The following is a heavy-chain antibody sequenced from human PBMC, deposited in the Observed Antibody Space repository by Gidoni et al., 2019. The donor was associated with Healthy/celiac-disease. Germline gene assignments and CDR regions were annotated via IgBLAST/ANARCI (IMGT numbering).Heavy chain of an antibody. J-gene: IGHJ2*01. CDR1: GFPFSSYG. D-gene: IGHD2-2*01. CDR2: ISYDGSNK. V-gene: IGHV3-30*18. Sequence: QVQLVESGGGVVQPGRSLRLSCAASGFPFSSYGMHWVRQAPGKGLEWVAVISYDGSNKYYADSVKGRFTISRDNSKNTLYLQMNSLRAEDTAVYYCAKDRDPYCSSTSCYNWYFDLWGRGTLVTVSS. CDR3: AKDRDPYCSSTSCYNWYFDL.